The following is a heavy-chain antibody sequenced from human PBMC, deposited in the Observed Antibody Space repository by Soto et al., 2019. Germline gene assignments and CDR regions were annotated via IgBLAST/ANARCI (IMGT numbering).Heavy chain of an antibody. J-gene: IGHJ5*02. CDR2: ISPYNGNT. CDR3: ARVVGALGHWFDP. V-gene: IGHV1-18*01. Sequence: QVQLVQSGAEVKEPGASVKVSCKASGYTFTSYTISWVRQAPGQGLEWMGRISPYNGNTNYAQKLQGRVTMTTDTSTSLAYMELRSLRSEDTAVYYCARVVGALGHWFDPWGQGTLVTVSS. D-gene: IGHD3-3*01. CDR1: GYTFTSYT.